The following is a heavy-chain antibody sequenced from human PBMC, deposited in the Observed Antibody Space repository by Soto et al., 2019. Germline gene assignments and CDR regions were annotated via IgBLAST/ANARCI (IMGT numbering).Heavy chain of an antibody. D-gene: IGHD3-16*01. CDR3: ASRLHLGELLGEGYYFDY. CDR2: INHSGST. V-gene: IGHV4-34*01. J-gene: IGHJ4*02. CDR1: GGSFSGYY. Sequence: SETLSLTCAAYGGSFSGYYWSWIRQPPGKGLEWIGEINHSGSTNYNPSLKSRVTISVDTSKNQFSLKLSSVTAADTAVYYCASRLHLGELLGEGYYFDYWGQGTLVTVSS.